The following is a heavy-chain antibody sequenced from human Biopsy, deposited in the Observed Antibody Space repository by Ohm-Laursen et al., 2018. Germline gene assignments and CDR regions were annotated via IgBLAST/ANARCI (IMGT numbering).Heavy chain of an antibody. Sequence: SDTLSLTWTVSGGSIKSYCWNWIRQSPGKGLEWIGFIYYTGHTNYNPSLKSRATISVDTSKNQFSLKVISVTAADTAVYYCARLTGDPSYWGQGILVTVSS. CDR1: GGSIKSYC. CDR2: IYYTGHT. D-gene: IGHD7-27*01. J-gene: IGHJ4*02. V-gene: IGHV4-59*07. CDR3: ARLTGDPSY.